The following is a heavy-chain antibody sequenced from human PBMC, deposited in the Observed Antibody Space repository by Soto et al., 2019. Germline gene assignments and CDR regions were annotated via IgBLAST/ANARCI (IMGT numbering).Heavy chain of an antibody. D-gene: IGHD3-22*01. CDR3: AREGATYYYDSSGSYPDY. V-gene: IGHV3-30-3*01. CDR1: GFTFSSYA. J-gene: IGHJ4*02. Sequence: PGGSLRLSYAASGFTFSSYAMHWVRQAPGKGLEWVAVISYDGSNKYYADSVKGRFTISRDNSKNTLYLQMNSLRAEDTAVYYCAREGATYYYDSSGSYPDYWGQGTLVTVSS. CDR2: ISYDGSNK.